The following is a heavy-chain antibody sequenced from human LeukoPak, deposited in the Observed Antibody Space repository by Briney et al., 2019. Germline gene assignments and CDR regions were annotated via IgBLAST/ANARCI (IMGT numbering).Heavy chain of an antibody. Sequence: GGSLRLSCAASGFTFTTYWMSWVRQAPGKGLEWVANMKPDGSEIFYVDSVKGRFTISRDNSKNTLYLQMNSLRAEDTAVYYCARVTYGSGTYGAFDYWGQGTLVTVSS. CDR2: MKPDGSEI. D-gene: IGHD3-10*01. V-gene: IGHV3-7*03. CDR1: GFTFTTYW. J-gene: IGHJ4*02. CDR3: ARVTYGSGTYGAFDY.